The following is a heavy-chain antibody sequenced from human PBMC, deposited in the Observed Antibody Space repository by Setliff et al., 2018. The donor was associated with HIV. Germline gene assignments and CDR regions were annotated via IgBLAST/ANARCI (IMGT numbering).Heavy chain of an antibody. D-gene: IGHD3-10*01. CDR1: GGSIRNIDYY. Sequence: SETLSLTCTVSGGSIRNIDYYWGWIRQPPGKGLEWIWTVYYIWSTYYNNSVKGRVTISVDRSKNQFSLKLSSVTAADTAVYYCARDNAYYYGSGSHRYYAMDVWGRGTTVTVSS. J-gene: IGHJ6*02. CDR3: ARDNAYYYGSGSHRYYAMDV. V-gene: IGHV4-39*07. CDR2: VYYIWST.